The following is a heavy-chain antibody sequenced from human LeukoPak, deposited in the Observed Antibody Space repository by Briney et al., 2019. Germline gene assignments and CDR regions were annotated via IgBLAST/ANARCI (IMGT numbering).Heavy chain of an antibody. CDR3: AKHVWTSVWFFDY. D-gene: IGHD6-19*01. J-gene: IGHJ4*02. CDR2: LSGSGGQI. CDR1: GFTFSNYA. Sequence: PGGSLRLSCAASGFTFSNYALSWVRQAPGKGLEGVSLLSGSGGQIDYADSVKGRFTISRDNSGNTLNLQMDSLKAEDTAVYYCAKHVWTSVWFFDYWGQGTLVTVSS. V-gene: IGHV3-23*01.